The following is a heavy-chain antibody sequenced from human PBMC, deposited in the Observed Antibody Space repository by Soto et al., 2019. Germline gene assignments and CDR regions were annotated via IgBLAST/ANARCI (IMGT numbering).Heavy chain of an antibody. CDR1: GYSFTSYA. D-gene: IGHD3-10*01. CDR3: ARDRGDGYNHFDY. Sequence: QVQLVQSGAEVKKPGASVKVSCKASGYSFTSYALHWVRQAPGQRPEWMGWINAGNGNTKHSQKFQGRVTISRDTSASTAYMELSSLRSEDTAVYYCARDRGDGYNHFDYWGQGTLVTVSS. V-gene: IGHV1-3*01. CDR2: INAGNGNT. J-gene: IGHJ4*02.